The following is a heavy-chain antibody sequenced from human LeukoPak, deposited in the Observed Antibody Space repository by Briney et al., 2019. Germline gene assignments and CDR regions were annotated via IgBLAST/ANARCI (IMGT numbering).Heavy chain of an antibody. V-gene: IGHV3-33*01. J-gene: IGHJ5*02. CDR2: IWYDGSNK. CDR3: VEVMVRGGNQA. D-gene: IGHD3-10*01. Sequence: PGGSLRLSCAASGFTFSSYGMHWVRQAPGKGLEWVAVIWYDGSNKYYADSVKGRFTISRDNSKNTLYLQMNSLRAEDTAVYYCVEVMVRGGNQAWGQGTLVTVSS. CDR1: GFTFSSYG.